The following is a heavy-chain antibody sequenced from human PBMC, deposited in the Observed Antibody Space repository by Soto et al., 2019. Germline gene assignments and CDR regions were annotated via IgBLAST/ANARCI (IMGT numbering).Heavy chain of an antibody. CDR2: ISYDGSNK. J-gene: IGHJ6*02. CDR1: GFPFRGYS. CDR3: ARAKQQLVPYYYGMDV. Sequence: PXGSLRLSFAASGFPFRGYSLQWVRQAPGKGLEWVAVISYDGSNKYYADSVKGRFTISRDNSKNTLYLQMNSLRAEDTAVYYCARAKQQLVPYYYGMDVWGQGTTVTVSS. V-gene: IGHV3-30-3*01. D-gene: IGHD6-13*01.